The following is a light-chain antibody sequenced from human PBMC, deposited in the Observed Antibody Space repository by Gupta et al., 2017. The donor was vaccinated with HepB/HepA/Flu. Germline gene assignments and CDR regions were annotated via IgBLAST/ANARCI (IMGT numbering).Light chain of an antibody. V-gene: IGKV1-39*01. CDR2: AAS. Sequence: DIQMTQSPSSLSASVGDRVTITCRASQSISSYLNWYQQKPGKAPKLLIYAASSLQSGVPSRFSGSGSGTDFTLTISRLQPEDFATYYCQQRYSSRFTFGHGTKVDIK. J-gene: IGKJ3*01. CDR1: QSISSY. CDR3: QQRYSSRFT.